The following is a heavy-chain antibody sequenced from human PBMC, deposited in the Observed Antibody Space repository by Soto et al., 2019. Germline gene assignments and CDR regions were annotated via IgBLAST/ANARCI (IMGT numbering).Heavy chain of an antibody. CDR1: GGSFRNYY. D-gene: IGHD6-19*01. Sequence: SETLSLTCGVYGGSFRNYYWIWVRQPPGKGLEWIGEVNHSGEATYNPSLQSRVSISLDTSNNHFSLKMTSVTAADTAVYYCARDPGSGWHSPSDYWGQGTLVTVSS. CDR3: ARDPGSGWHSPSDY. V-gene: IGHV4-34*01. J-gene: IGHJ4*02. CDR2: VNHSGEA.